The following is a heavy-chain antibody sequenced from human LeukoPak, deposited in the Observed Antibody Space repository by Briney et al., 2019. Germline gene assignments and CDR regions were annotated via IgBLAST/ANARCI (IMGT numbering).Heavy chain of an antibody. CDR3: AREGASSSFGY. V-gene: IGHV3-23*01. CDR1: GFTFNTYA. D-gene: IGHD6-13*01. Sequence: GGSLRLSCAASGFTFNTYAMSWVRQAPGKGLEWVSAISGSGDSTYYADSVKGRFTISRDNSKNTLYLQMNSLRAEDTAVYYCAREGASSSFGYWGQGTLVTVSS. CDR2: ISGSGDST. J-gene: IGHJ4*02.